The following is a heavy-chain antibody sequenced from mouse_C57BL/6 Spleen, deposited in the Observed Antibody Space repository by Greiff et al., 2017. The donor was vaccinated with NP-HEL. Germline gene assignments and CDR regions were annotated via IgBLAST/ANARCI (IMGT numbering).Heavy chain of an antibody. CDR1: GFSLTSYG. D-gene: IGHD2-4*01. CDR3: ARQYYDYDEAWFAY. J-gene: IGHJ3*01. Sequence: VMLVESGPGLVAPSQSLSITCTVSGFSLTSYGVHWVRQPPGKGLEWLVVIWSDGSTTYNSALKSRLSISKDNSKSQVFLKMNSLQTDDTAMYYCARQYYDYDEAWFAYWGQGTLVTVSA. V-gene: IGHV2-6-1*01. CDR2: IWSDGST.